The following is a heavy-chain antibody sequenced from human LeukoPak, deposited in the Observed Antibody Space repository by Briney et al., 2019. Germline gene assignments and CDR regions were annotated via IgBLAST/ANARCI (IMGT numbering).Heavy chain of an antibody. V-gene: IGHV3-74*01. CDR1: GFTFSSYW. J-gene: IGHJ4*02. CDR3: TSDTFGEHDH. Sequence: GGSLRLSCAASGFTFSSYWMHWVRQAPGKGLVWVSRITPDGSTTTYADSVKGRFAISRDNAKNTLFLQMNNLRAEDTALYYCTSDTFGEHDHWGQGALVSVSS. CDR2: ITPDGSTT. D-gene: IGHD3-10*01.